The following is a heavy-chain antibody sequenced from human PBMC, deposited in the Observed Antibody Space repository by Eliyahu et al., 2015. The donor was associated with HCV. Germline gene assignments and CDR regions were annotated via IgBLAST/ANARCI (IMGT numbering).Heavy chain of an antibody. D-gene: IGHD2-21*02. CDR2: IXPIFGTA. J-gene: IGHJ4*02. Sequence: VQXVQSGAEVKKPGSSVKVSCKASGXTFSSYAISWVRQAPGQGLEWMGGIXPIFGTANYAQKXQGRVTITADESTSTAYMELSSLRSEDTAVYYCARGRRGGDLYYFDYWGQGTLVTVSS. CDR3: ARGRRGGDLYYFDY. V-gene: IGHV1-69*01. CDR1: GXTFSSYA.